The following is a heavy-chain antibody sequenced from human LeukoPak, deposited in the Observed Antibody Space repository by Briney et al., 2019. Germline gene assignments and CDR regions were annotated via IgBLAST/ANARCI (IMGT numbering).Heavy chain of an antibody. CDR2: IYYSGST. J-gene: IGHJ4*02. CDR1: GGSISSGDYY. Sequence: SETLSLTCTVSGGSISSGDYYWSWIRQPPGKGLEWIGYIYYSGSTYYNPSLKSRVTISVDTSKNQFSLKLSSVTAADTAVYYCARVSEDYGDSLPYYFDYWGQGTLVTVSS. D-gene: IGHD4-17*01. V-gene: IGHV4-30-4*01. CDR3: ARVSEDYGDSLPYYFDY.